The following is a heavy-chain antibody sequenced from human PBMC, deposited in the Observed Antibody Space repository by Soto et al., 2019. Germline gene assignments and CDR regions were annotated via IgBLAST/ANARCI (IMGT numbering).Heavy chain of an antibody. CDR1: GYTFTDYF. V-gene: IGHV1-2*02. CDR2: INPYSGGA. Sequence: ASVKVSCKASGYTFTDYFIHWVRQAPGQGLEWIGWINPYSGGADLSQKFQGRVTMTRDTSISTAYMEVSSLRSDDTAVFYCARLMRYSHPGGSSHSGFDMWGQGTLVTVSS. J-gene: IGHJ3*02. CDR3: ARLMRYSHPGGSSHSGFDM. D-gene: IGHD2-8*02.